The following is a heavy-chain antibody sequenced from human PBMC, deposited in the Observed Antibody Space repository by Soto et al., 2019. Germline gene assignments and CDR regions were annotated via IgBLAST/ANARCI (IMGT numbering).Heavy chain of an antibody. Sequence: GGSLRLSCEASGFSIRDYWMHWVRQAPGEGLVWVSCINGDASSTTYADSVKGRFTISRDDAKNTVYLQMTSLRAEDTAVYFCARDRSYAMEVWGQGTRVTVSS. CDR1: GFSIRDYW. J-gene: IGHJ6*02. V-gene: IGHV3-74*01. CDR2: INGDASST. CDR3: ARDRSYAMEV.